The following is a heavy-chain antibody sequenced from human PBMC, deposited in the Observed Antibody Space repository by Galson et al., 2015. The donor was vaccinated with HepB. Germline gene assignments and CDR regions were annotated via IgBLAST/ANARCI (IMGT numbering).Heavy chain of an antibody. Sequence: SVKVSCKASGGTFSSYAISWVRQAPGQGLEWMGGIIPNYGTANYAQKFQGRVTITADKSTSTAYMELSSLRSEDTAVYYCARGSLNSGYDYTRFDYWGQGTLVTVSS. CDR3: ARGSLNSGYDYTRFDY. J-gene: IGHJ4*02. D-gene: IGHD5-12*01. V-gene: IGHV1-69*06. CDR1: GGTFSSYA. CDR2: IIPNYGTA.